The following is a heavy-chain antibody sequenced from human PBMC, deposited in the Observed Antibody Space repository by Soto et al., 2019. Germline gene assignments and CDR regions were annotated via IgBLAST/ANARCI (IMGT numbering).Heavy chain of an antibody. V-gene: IGHV4-30-4*01. J-gene: IGHJ6*02. CDR1: GGSISSGDYY. Sequence: TLSLTCTVSGGSISSGDYYWSWIRQPPGKGLEWIGYIYYSGSTYYNPSLKSRVTISVDTSKNQFSLKLSSVTAADTAVYYCARPSKSTYYYAMDVWGQGTTVTVSS. CDR2: IYYSGST. CDR3: ARPSKSTYYYAMDV.